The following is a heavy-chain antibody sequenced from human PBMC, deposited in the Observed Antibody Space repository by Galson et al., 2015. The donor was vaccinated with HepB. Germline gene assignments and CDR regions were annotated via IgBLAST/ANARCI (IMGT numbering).Heavy chain of an antibody. CDR1: GFTFSNAW. Sequence: SLRLSCAASGFTFSNAWITWVRQAPGRGLEWVGRIKSKTDGGTTDYAAPVKGRFTISRDDSKNTLYLQMNSLKTEDTAVYYCTTGTHGKWDYYYYGMDVWGQGTTVTVSS. CDR3: TTGTHGKWDYYYYGMDV. D-gene: IGHD2-8*01. V-gene: IGHV3-15*01. J-gene: IGHJ6*02. CDR2: IKSKTDGGTT.